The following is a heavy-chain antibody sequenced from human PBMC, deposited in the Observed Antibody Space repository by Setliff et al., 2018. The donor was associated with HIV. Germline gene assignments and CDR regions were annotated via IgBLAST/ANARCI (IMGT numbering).Heavy chain of an antibody. CDR3: ARDGGYSGYESSHDGLDI. CDR1: GGSFSSGSYC. J-gene: IGHJ3*02. CDR2: IHISGST. D-gene: IGHD5-12*01. Sequence: SETLSLTCTSSGGSFSSGSYCWSWNRQPAGKGLGWIGHIHISGSTKYNPSLKSRITIFVDTSNNQFSLKLSSVTAADTAVYYCARDGGYSGYESSHDGLDIWGQGTMVTVSS. V-gene: IGHV4-61*09.